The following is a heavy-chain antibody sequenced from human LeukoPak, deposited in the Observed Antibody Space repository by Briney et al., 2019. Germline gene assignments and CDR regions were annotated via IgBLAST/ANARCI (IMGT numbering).Heavy chain of an antibody. Sequence: GGSLSLSCAASGFTVCSNYMSWVRQAPGKGLEWVSVIYSGGSTYYADSVKGRFTISRDNSKNTLYLQMNSLRAEDTAVYYCARANDYGDFPREDWGQGTLVTVSS. CDR1: GFTVCSNY. CDR3: ARANDYGDFPRED. CDR2: IYSGGST. J-gene: IGHJ4*02. D-gene: IGHD4-17*01. V-gene: IGHV3-66*01.